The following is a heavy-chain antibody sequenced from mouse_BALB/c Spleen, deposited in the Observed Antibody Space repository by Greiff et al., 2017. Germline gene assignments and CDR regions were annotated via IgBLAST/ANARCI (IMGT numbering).Heavy chain of an antibody. V-gene: IGHV1S53*03. CDR2: ISPGDGDI. CDR3: KRQDGNFPAWFAY. J-gene: IGHJ3*01. D-gene: IGHD2-1*01. CDR1: GYTFTDHA. Sequence: VKLMESDTELVKPGASVKISCKASGYTFTDHAIHWVKQRPEQGLEWIGYISPGDGDIKYNEKFKGKATLTADKSSSTAYMQLNSLTSEDSAVYFCKRQDGNFPAWFAYWGQGTLVTVSA.